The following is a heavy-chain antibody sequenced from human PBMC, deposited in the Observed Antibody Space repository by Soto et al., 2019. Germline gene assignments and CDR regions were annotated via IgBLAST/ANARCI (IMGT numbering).Heavy chain of an antibody. CDR3: ARKHSRGYFNLFAP. CDR1: GDRFTTYW. Sequence: GESLKISCRVSGDRFTTYWIAWVRQMPGKGLEWMGIIYPGDFDTRYSPSFQGQVTISVDKSINTAYLQWNSLKASDSGIYYCARKHSRGYFNLFAPSGQGTPVTGSS. J-gene: IGHJ5*02. D-gene: IGHD3-22*01. V-gene: IGHV5-51*01. CDR2: IYPGDFDT.